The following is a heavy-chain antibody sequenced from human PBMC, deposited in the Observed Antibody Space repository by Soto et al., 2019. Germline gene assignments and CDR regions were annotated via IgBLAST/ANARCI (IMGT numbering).Heavy chain of an antibody. D-gene: IGHD2-15*01. CDR3: ARDTVVVAAPLDY. CDR2: ISSSSSYI. J-gene: IGHJ4*02. CDR1: GFTFSSYS. Sequence: VQLMESGGGLVKPGGSLRLSCAASGFTFSSYSMNWVRQAPGKGLEWVSSISSSSSYIYYADSVKGRFTISRDNAKNSLYLQMNSLRAEDTAVYYCARDTVVVAAPLDYWGQGTLVTVSS. V-gene: IGHV3-21*01.